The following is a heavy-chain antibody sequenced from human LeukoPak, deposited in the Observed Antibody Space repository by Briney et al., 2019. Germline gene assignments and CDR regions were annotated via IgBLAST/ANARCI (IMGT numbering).Heavy chain of an antibody. V-gene: IGHV3-74*01. CDR3: AKDHLTYYYDSSGPPAGFDY. CDR2: INSDGSST. Sequence: GGSLRLSCAASGFTFSSYWMHWVRQAPGKGLVWVSRINSDGSSTGYADSVKGRFTISRDNSKNTLYLQMNSLRAEDTAVYYCAKDHLTYYYDSSGPPAGFDYWGQGTLVTVSS. CDR1: GFTFSSYW. J-gene: IGHJ4*02. D-gene: IGHD3-22*01.